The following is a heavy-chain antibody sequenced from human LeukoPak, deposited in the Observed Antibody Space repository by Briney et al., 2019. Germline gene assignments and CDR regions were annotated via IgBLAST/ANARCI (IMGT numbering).Heavy chain of an antibody. J-gene: IGHJ4*02. CDR1: GYTFNNYG. CDR2: ISPYNGDT. V-gene: IGHV1-18*01. D-gene: IGHD6-19*01. Sequence: ASVKVSCKTPGYTFNNYGFSWVRQAPGQGLEWMGWISPYNGDTNYAQKFQGRVTMTTDTSTSTAYMELRSLRSDDTAVYYCARELVVAGFDYWGQGTLVTVSS. CDR3: ARELVVAGFDY.